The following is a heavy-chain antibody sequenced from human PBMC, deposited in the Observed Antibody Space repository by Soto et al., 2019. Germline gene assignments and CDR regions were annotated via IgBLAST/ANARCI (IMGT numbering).Heavy chain of an antibody. J-gene: IGHJ6*02. Sequence: SETLSLTCTVSGGSISSYYWSWIRQPPGKGLEWIGYIYYSGSPNYNPSLKSRVTISVDTSKNQFPLKLSSVTAADTAVYGCAGDWGGGEDVLGQGTTVTVSS. CDR1: GGSISSYY. CDR3: AGDWGGGEDV. D-gene: IGHD3-16*01. CDR2: IYYSGSP. V-gene: IGHV4-59*01.